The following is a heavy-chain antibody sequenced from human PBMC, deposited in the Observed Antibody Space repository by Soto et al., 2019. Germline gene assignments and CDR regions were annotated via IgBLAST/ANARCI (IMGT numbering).Heavy chain of an antibody. D-gene: IGHD2-15*01. CDR1: GFTFNTYS. J-gene: IGHJ1*01. V-gene: IGHV3-48*02. CDR3: ARRGTIAGSRYFQH. Sequence: EVQLVESGGGLVQPGGSLRLSCAASGFTFNTYSMNWVRQAPGKGLEWVSYISSSSKTIHYADSVKGRFTISRDNAKNSLYLQMNSLRDEDTAVYYCARRGTIAGSRYFQHWGQGTLVTVSS. CDR2: ISSSSKTI.